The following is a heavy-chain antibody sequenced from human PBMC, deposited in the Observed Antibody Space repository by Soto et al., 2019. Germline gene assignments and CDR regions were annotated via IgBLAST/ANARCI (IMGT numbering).Heavy chain of an antibody. Sequence: SGPALVNPTQTLTLTCTVSGFSLTTRGMSLGWIRQPPGKAPEWLALSTQYSPSLQSRLTFTEDTSKNQVVLTMTNMDPMDTATYYCTLRQDTSRGPIYWGQGIMVTVSS. D-gene: IGHD6-13*01. V-gene: IGHV2-5*01. CDR3: TLRQDTSRGPIY. CDR2: ST. J-gene: IGHJ4*02. CDR1: GFSLTTRGMS.